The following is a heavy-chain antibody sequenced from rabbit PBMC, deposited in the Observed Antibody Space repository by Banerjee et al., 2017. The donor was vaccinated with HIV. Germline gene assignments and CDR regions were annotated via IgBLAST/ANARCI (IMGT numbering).Heavy chain of an antibody. V-gene: IGHV1S40*01. CDR3: ARSHYAGSNSDYIWYYGMDL. D-gene: IGHD4-2*01. CDR2: IWVGSSGST. J-gene: IGHJ6*01. Sequence: QSLEESGGDLVKPGASLTLTCTASGIDFSTYYYMCWVRQAPGKGLEWIACIWVGSSGSTYYASWARGRFTISKTSSTTVTLRMTSLTAADTATYFCARSHYAGSNSDYIWYYGMDLRGPGTLVTVS. CDR1: GIDFSTYYY.